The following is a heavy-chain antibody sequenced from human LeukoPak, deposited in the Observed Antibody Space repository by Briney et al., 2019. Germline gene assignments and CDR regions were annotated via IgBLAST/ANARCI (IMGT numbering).Heavy chain of an antibody. CDR2: ISNSGGYT. CDR3: ARSRGAGPGSYFDY. Sequence: GGSLRLSCAVSGFTFGDDYMSWIRQAPGQGLEWVSYISNSGGYTNYADSVAGRFTISRDNAENSLYLQMNSLRAEDTAVYYCARSRGAGPGSYFDYWGHGTLVTVTS. CDR1: GFTFGDDY. J-gene: IGHJ4*01. V-gene: IGHV3-11*03. D-gene: IGHD6-19*01.